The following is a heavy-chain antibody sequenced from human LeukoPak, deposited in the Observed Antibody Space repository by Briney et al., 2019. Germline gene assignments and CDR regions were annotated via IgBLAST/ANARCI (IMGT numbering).Heavy chain of an antibody. Sequence: PGGSLRLSCAASRFTFSSYWMSWVRQAPGKGLEWVANIKQDGSEKYYVDSVKGRFTISRDNAKNSLYLQMNSLRAEDTAVYYCARASRGLRDGFNWNYWGQGTLVTVSS. V-gene: IGHV3-7*01. J-gene: IGHJ4*02. CDR1: RFTFSSYW. CDR2: IKQDGSEK. D-gene: IGHD5-24*01. CDR3: ARASRGLRDGFNWNY.